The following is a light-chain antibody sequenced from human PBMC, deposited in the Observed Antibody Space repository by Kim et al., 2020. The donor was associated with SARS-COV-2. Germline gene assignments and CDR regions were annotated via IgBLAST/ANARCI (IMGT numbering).Light chain of an antibody. V-gene: IGLV7-46*01. CDR3: LLYFNGYRT. Sequence: PGGRVTLTCGSSTGAVTSGHHPYWFQQKPGQAPRTLMYDTRNKHSWTRARFSSSRLGGNAALTLSGALPEDEAEYYCLLYFNGYRTFGGGTQLTVL. J-gene: IGLJ2*01. CDR2: DTR. CDR1: TGAVTSGHH.